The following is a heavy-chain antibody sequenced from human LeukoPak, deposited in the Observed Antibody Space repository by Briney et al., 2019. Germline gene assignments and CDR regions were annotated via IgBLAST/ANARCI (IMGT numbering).Heavy chain of an antibody. Sequence: SETLSLTCTVSGGSISSYYWSWIRQPPGKGLEWIGYIYYSGSTNYNPSLKSRVTISVDTSKNQFSLKLSSVTAADTAVYYCARAGSSGWLGYFDYWGQGTLVTVSS. CDR2: IYYSGST. CDR3: ARAGSSGWLGYFDY. D-gene: IGHD6-19*01. CDR1: GGSISSYY. J-gene: IGHJ4*02. V-gene: IGHV4-59*01.